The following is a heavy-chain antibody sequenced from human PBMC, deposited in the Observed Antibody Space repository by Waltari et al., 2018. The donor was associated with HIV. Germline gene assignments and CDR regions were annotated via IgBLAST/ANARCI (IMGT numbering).Heavy chain of an antibody. D-gene: IGHD2-15*01. CDR1: GFTFSSYG. CDR2: KLYDGTNK. V-gene: IGHV3-33*01. CDR3: ARDRSEGGGYYYYGLDV. J-gene: IGHJ6*02. Sequence: QVQLVESGGGVVQPGRSLRLSCAASGFTFSSYGMHWVRQAPGKGLEWLAVKLYDGTNKYYADSVKRRFTISRDNSKNTLYLQMNSLRAEDTAVYYCARDRSEGGGYYYYGLDVWGQGTTVTVSS.